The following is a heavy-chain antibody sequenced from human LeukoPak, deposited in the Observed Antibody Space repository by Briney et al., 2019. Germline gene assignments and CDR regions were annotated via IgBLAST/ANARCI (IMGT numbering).Heavy chain of an antibody. CDR2: ISWDGGST. CDR3: AKESTSSYYMDV. J-gene: IGHJ6*03. Sequence: GGSLRLSCAASGFTFDDYAMHWVRQAPGKGLEWVSLISWDGGSTYYADSVKGRSTISRDNSKNSLYLQMNSLRAEDTALYYCAKESTSSYYMDVWGKGTTVTVSS. CDR1: GFTFDDYA. D-gene: IGHD5/OR15-5a*01. V-gene: IGHV3-43D*04.